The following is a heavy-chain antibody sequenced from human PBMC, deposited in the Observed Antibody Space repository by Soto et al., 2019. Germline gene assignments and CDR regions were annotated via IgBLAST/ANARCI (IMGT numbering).Heavy chain of an antibody. Sequence: QVQLVESGGGVVQPGRSLRLSCAASGFTFSSYAMHWVRQAPGKGLEWVAVISYDGSNKYYADSVKGRFTISRDNSKNTLYLQVNSLRAEDTAVYYCARGFRNWNYLYGMDVWGQGTTVTVSS. CDR1: GFTFSSYA. J-gene: IGHJ6*02. CDR3: ARGFRNWNYLYGMDV. V-gene: IGHV3-30-3*01. D-gene: IGHD1-1*01. CDR2: ISYDGSNK.